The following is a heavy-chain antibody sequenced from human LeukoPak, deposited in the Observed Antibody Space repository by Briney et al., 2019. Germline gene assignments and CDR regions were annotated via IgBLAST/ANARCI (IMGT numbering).Heavy chain of an antibody. Sequence: PSETLSLTCAVYGGSISGYYWSWIRQPPGKGLEWIGEINHSGSTYYNPSLKSRVTISVDRSKNQFSLKLSSVTAADTAVYYCARAPYYYGSGTYPYGMDVWGQGTTVTVSS. CDR2: INHSGST. J-gene: IGHJ6*02. V-gene: IGHV4-34*01. CDR1: GGSISGYY. D-gene: IGHD3-10*01. CDR3: ARAPYYYGSGTYPYGMDV.